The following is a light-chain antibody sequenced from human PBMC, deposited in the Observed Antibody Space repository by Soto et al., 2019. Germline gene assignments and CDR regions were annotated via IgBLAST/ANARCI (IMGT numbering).Light chain of an antibody. Sequence: IQMTQSPSSLSASVGDRVAITCRASQGIRNDLGWYQQEPGKAPKLLIYAASSLESGVPSRFSGSGSGTDFTLTISSLQPEDFAAYYCLQDYNYPWTFGQGTKVDIK. CDR1: QGIRND. CDR3: LQDYNYPWT. CDR2: AAS. V-gene: IGKV1-6*01. J-gene: IGKJ1*01.